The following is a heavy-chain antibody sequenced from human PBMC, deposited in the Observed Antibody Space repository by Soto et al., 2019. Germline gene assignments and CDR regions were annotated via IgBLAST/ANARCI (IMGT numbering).Heavy chain of an antibody. J-gene: IGHJ3*02. CDR3: ARVVDYGDSFAAFDI. D-gene: IGHD4-17*01. Sequence: ASVKVSCKASGYTFTSYGISWVRQAPGQGLEWMGWISAYNGNTNYAQKLQGRVTMTTDTSTSTAYMELRSLRSDDTAVYYCARVVDYGDSFAAFDIWGQGTMVTVSS. V-gene: IGHV1-18*04. CDR1: GYTFTSYG. CDR2: ISAYNGNT.